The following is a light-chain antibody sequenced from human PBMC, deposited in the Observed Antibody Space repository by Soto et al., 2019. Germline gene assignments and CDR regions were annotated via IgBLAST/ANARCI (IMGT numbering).Light chain of an antibody. V-gene: IGLV2-14*03. CDR2: DVN. Sequence: QSALTQPASVSGSPGQSITISCTGTSSDIGAYNFVSWYQQHPGKAPKLMLYDVNIRPSGVSNRFSGSKSGNTASLTISRLQAEDEADYDCTSWTTSTTMIFGGGTKVTVL. J-gene: IGLJ2*01. CDR1: SSDIGAYNF. CDR3: TSWTTSTTMI.